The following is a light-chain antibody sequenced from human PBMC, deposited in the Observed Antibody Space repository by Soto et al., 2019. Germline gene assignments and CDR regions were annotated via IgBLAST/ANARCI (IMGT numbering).Light chain of an antibody. V-gene: IGLV1-51*01. Sequence: QSVLTQPPSVSAAPGQTVTISCSGSSSNIGESFVSWYQQLPGTAPKRLIYDSNKRPSGIPDRFSGSQSGTSATLAITGLGTGDEADYDCGTWDSGVSSGIFGGGTKLTVL. CDR2: DSN. CDR3: GTWDSGVSSGI. J-gene: IGLJ2*01. CDR1: SSNIGESF.